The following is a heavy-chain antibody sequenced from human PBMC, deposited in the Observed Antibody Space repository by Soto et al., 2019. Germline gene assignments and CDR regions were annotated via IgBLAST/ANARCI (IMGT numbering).Heavy chain of an antibody. Sequence: QVQLVQSGAEVKKPGSSVKVSCKASGGTFSSYAISWVRQAPGQGLEWMGGIIPIFGTANYAQKFQGRVTITADESTSTAYMELSSLRSEDTAVYYCAREGEFIAARPDADYYYGMDVWGQGTTVTVSS. D-gene: IGHD6-6*01. V-gene: IGHV1-69*12. CDR1: GGTFSSYA. J-gene: IGHJ6*02. CDR3: AREGEFIAARPDADYYYGMDV. CDR2: IIPIFGTA.